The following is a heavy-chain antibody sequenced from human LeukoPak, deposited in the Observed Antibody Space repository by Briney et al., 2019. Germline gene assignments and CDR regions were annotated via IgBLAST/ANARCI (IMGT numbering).Heavy chain of an antibody. J-gene: IGHJ5*02. D-gene: IGHD3-10*01. CDR1: GGTFSSYA. V-gene: IGHV1-69*04. CDR3: ARDHPTFYGSGSWIWFDP. CDR2: IIPILGIA. Sequence: SVKVSCKASGGTFSSYAISWVRQAPGQGLEWMGRIIPILGIANYAQKFQGRVTITADKSASTAYMELSSLRSEDTAVYYCARDHPTFYGSGSWIWFDPWGQGTLVTVSS.